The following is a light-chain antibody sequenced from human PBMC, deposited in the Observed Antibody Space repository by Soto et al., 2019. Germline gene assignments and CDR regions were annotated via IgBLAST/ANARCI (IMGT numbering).Light chain of an antibody. CDR3: QQYNNWPRT. V-gene: IGKV3-15*01. CDR2: GAS. CDR1: QSVSSH. Sequence: EIMMTQSPATLSVSPGEGATLSCRASQSVSSHIAWYQQKPGQSPRILIYGASIRDTGIPARISGSGSGTEFTLTISSLQSEDFAVYYCQQYNNWPRTFGQGTKVDIK. J-gene: IGKJ1*01.